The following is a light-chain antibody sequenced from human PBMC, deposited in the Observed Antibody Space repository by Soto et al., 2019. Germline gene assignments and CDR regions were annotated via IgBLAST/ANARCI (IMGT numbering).Light chain of an antibody. CDR2: DAS. J-gene: IGKJ1*01. CDR3: QQYETFSGT. V-gene: IGKV1-5*01. CDR1: ESISSW. Sequence: DIQMTQSPSTLPASVGDRVTITCRASESISSWLAWYQQKPGKAPKVLIHDASSLESGVPSRFSGSGSGTEFTLTISSLQPDDFATYSCQQYETFSGTFGPGTKVDIK.